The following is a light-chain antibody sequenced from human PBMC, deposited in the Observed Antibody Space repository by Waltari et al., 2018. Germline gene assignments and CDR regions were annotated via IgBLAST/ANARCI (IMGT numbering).Light chain of an antibody. Sequence: QSALTQPRSVSGSPGQSVTISCTGTSSDIGSSHFVSWYQQQSGKAPKVIIYDVHERPSGVPDRFSGSRSGNTASLTISRLQADDEGEYYCCAYAGSNIFVFGVGTQLTVL. CDR3: CAYAGSNIFV. CDR2: DVH. V-gene: IGLV2-11*01. CDR1: SSDIGSSHF. J-gene: IGLJ1*01.